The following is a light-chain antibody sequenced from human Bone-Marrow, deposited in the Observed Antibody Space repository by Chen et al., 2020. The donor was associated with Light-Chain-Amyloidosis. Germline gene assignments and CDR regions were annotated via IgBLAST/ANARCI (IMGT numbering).Light chain of an antibody. CDR3: QSADSSGTYEVI. V-gene: IGLV3-25*03. Sequence: SHELIQPPSVSVSQGQTARITCSGDDLPTKYAYWYQQKPGQAPVLVIHRDTERPSGISERFSGSSSGTTATLTISGVQAEDEADYHCQSADSSGTYEVIFGGGTKLTVL. J-gene: IGLJ2*01. CDR2: RDT. CDR1: DLPTKY.